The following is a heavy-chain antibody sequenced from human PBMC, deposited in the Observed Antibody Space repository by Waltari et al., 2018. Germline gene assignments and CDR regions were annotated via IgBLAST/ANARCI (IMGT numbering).Heavy chain of an antibody. CDR2: IYHSGST. D-gene: IGHD1-20*01. CDR3: ASCVNWNDDPDPFDY. V-gene: IGHV4-4*02. Sequence: QVQLQESGPGLVKPSGTLSLTCAVSGGSISSSNWWSWVRQPPGKGLEWIGEIYHSGSTNYNPSLKSRVTISVDKSKNQFSLKLSSVTAADTAVYYCASCVNWNDDPDPFDYWGQGTLVTVSS. CDR1: GGSISSSNW. J-gene: IGHJ4*02.